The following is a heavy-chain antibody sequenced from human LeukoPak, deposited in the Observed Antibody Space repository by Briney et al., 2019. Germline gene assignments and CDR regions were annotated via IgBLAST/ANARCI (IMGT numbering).Heavy chain of an antibody. Sequence: TGGSLRLSCAPSGFMFSRHWMSWVRQAPEKGPEWVANIKQDGSERYYVDSVKGRFTISRDNAKNSLYLQMNSLRAEDTAVYYCARDGGHSTDFDYWAREPWSPSP. CDR3: ARDGGHSTDFDY. J-gene: IGHJ4*02. D-gene: IGHD2/OR15-2a*01. CDR1: GFMFSRHW. V-gene: IGHV3-7*01. CDR2: IKQDGSER.